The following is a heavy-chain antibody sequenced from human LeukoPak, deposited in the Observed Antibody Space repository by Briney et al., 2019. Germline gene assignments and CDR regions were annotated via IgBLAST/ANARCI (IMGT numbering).Heavy chain of an antibody. D-gene: IGHD3-9*01. V-gene: IGHV3-23*01. Sequence: GRSLRLSCAASGFAFINFAMSWVRPAPEKGLEWVSAISGSGGNTNFTDSVKGRFNIPRENSRNTIYLQMNSLRAEDTALYYCVKGTSWGRYFDWLSTYFDCWGQGTLVTVSS. CDR1: GFAFINFA. J-gene: IGHJ4*02. CDR3: VKGTSWGRYFDWLSTYFDC. CDR2: ISGSGGNT.